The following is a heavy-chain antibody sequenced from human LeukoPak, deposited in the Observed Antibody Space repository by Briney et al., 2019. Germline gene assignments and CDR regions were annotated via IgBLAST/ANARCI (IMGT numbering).Heavy chain of an antibody. CDR3: ARDHNGPYTFDY. CDR1: GFTFSSYG. CDR2: ISSSGSTI. Sequence: GGSLRLSCAASGFTFSSYGMNWVRQTPGKGLEWISYISSSGSTIYYADSVKGRFTISRDNAKNSLSLQMNSLKVEDTAVYYCARDHNGPYTFDYWGQGTLVTVSS. J-gene: IGHJ4*02. V-gene: IGHV3-48*03. D-gene: IGHD2-2*02.